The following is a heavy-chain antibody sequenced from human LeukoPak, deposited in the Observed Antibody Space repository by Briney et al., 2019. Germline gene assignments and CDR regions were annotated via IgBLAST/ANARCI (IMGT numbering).Heavy chain of an antibody. V-gene: IGHV3-53*05. D-gene: IGHD5-12*01. CDR1: GFTVSSNY. CDR3: ARVSGYEVDY. J-gene: IGHJ4*02. Sequence: GGSLRLSCAASGFTVSSNYMSWVRQAPGKGLEWVSVIYSGGSTYYADSVKGRFTISRDNSKNTLYLQMGGLRAEDMAVYYCARVSGYEVDYWGQGTLVTVSS. CDR2: IYSGGST.